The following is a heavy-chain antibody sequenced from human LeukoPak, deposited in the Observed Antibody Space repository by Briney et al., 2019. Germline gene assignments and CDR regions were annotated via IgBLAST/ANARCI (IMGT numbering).Heavy chain of an antibody. CDR1: GFTFGSYS. J-gene: IGHJ4*02. V-gene: IGHV3-23*01. D-gene: IGHD3-22*01. CDR3: AKRSRESSGYFDF. Sequence: GGSLRLSCAASGFTFGSYSMTWVRQAPGKGLEWVAAITASGVSTDYADPVKGRFTIFRDNSKNTLYLQMNSLRAEDTAAYYCAKRSRESSGYFDFWGQGTLVTVSS. CDR2: ITASGVST.